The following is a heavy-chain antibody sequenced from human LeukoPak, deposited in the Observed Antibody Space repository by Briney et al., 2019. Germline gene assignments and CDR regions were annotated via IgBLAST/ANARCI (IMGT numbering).Heavy chain of an antibody. V-gene: IGHV1-69*13. J-gene: IGHJ4*02. CDR2: IIPIFGTA. CDR3: ASSSGYYNDVVEDY. D-gene: IGHD3-22*01. CDR1: GYTFTSYA. Sequence: ASVKVSCKASGYTFTSYAMHWVRQAPGQRLEWMGGIIPIFGTANYAQKFQGRVTITADESTSTAYMELSSLRSEDTAVYYCASSSGYYNDVVEDYWGQGTLVTVSS.